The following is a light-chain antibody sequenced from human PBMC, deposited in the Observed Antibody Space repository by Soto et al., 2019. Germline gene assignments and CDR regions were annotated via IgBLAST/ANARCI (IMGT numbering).Light chain of an antibody. CDR1: TSDVGGYNL. CDR3: CSYASSISYV. J-gene: IGLJ1*01. Sequence: QSVLTQPASVSGSPGQSITISCSGTTSDVGGYNLVSWYQQHTAKAPKLLIYEGTQRPSGVSSRFSGSKSGNTASLTISGLQAEDEADYYCCSYASSISYVFGTGTKLTVL. V-gene: IGLV2-23*01. CDR2: EGT.